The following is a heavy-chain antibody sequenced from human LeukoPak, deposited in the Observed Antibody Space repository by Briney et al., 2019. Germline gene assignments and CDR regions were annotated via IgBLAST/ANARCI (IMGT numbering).Heavy chain of an antibody. V-gene: IGHV3-30*18. J-gene: IGHJ4*02. CDR2: ISYDGSNK. CDR1: GFTFSSYG. D-gene: IGHD4-11*01. CDR3: AKDGGPLTTRYYFDY. Sequence: GGSLRLSCAASGFTFSSYGMHWVRQAPGKGLEWVAVISYDGSNKYYADSVKGRFTISRDNSKNTLYLQMNSLRAEDTAVYYCAKDGGPLTTRYYFDYWGQGTLVTVSS.